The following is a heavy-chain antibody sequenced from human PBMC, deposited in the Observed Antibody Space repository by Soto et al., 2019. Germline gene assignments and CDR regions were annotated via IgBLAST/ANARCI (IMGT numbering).Heavy chain of an antibody. J-gene: IGHJ4*02. CDR1: GYTFTSYG. V-gene: IGHV1-18*01. D-gene: IGHD1-26*01. Sequence: QVQLGQSGAEVKKPGASVKVSCKASGYTFTSYGISWVRQAPGQGLEWMGWISANNGNTNYAQKIQGRVTMTKDTTTSTAYMELRSLRSDDTAVYYCARDGRYSGSYGGYYFDYWGQGTLVTVSS. CDR2: ISANNGNT. CDR3: ARDGRYSGSYGGYYFDY.